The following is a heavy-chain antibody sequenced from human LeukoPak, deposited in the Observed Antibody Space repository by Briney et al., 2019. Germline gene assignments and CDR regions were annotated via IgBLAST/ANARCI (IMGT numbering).Heavy chain of an antibody. V-gene: IGHV3-23*01. Sequence: GGSLRLSCAASGFTFSDYAMSWVRQAPGKGLEWVSAIISSGGSTYYVDSVEGRFTISRDNSKNTLYLRMNSLRADDTAVYYCAKDLSSGWFDYWGQGALVTVSS. J-gene: IGHJ4*02. D-gene: IGHD6-19*01. CDR1: GFTFSDYA. CDR2: IISSGGST. CDR3: AKDLSSGWFDY.